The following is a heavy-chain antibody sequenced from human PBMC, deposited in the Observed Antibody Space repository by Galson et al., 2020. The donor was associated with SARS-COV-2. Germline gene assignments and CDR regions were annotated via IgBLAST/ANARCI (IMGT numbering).Heavy chain of an antibody. CDR1: GFTFRDYD. D-gene: IGHD1-26*01. V-gene: IGHV3-13*01. CDR2: AGSVGDT. CDR3: TRGQVGNAFDI. Sequence: GSLGPSCAASGFTFRDYDIHRVPQASGKSLGGVSLAGSVGDTYYLGSVKGRFIISRDNAKSPLYLQMNSLTAGDTAIYYCTRGQVGNAFDIWGQGTLVTVSS. J-gene: IGHJ3*02.